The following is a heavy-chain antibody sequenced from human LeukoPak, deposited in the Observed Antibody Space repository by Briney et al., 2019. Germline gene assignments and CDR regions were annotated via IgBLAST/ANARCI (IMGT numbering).Heavy chain of an antibody. CDR3: ARLGGQWLTPTQDFDY. CDR2: IYYSGST. V-gene: IGHV4-39*01. CDR1: GGSINSSSYF. D-gene: IGHD6-19*01. Sequence: SETLSLTCNVSGGSINSSSYFWGWIRQPPGKGLEWIGSIYYSGSTYYNPTLESRVTISVDTSKNQFSLKLSSVTAADPAVYYCARLGGQWLTPTQDFDYWGQGTLVTVSS. J-gene: IGHJ4*02.